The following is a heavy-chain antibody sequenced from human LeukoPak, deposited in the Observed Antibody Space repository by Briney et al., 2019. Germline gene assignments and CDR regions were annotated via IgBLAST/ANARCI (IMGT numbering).Heavy chain of an antibody. V-gene: IGHV4-4*07. D-gene: IGHD3-3*01. CDR2: IHTSGST. CDR1: GGSTSNYF. J-gene: IGHJ4*02. CDR3: ARDPEGHGYYFDY. Sequence: ASETLSLTCTVSGGSTSNYFCTWLRQSAGKGLEWIGRIHTSGSTNYNPSLKSRVSISVDTSKNQFSLKLSSVTAADTAIYYCARDPEGHGYYFDYWGQGALVTVSS.